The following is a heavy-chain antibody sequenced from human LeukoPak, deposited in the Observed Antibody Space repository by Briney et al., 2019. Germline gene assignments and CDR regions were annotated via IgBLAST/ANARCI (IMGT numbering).Heavy chain of an antibody. D-gene: IGHD3-10*01. V-gene: IGHV3-30-3*01. J-gene: IGHJ4*02. CDR2: MSSDGTNT. CDR3: AREVSVVRGVN. CDR1: GSSFSSYA. Sequence: GGSLRLSCAASGSSFSSYAMHWVRQAPGKGLEWVAVMSSDGTNTYYAASVKGRFTISRDISKNTLYLQMNSLRAEDTAVYYCAREVSVVRGVNWGQGTLVTVSS.